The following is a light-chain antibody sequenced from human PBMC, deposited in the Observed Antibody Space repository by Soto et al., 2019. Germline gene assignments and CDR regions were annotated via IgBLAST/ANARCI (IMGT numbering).Light chain of an antibody. CDR3: QQYDEIFLS. J-gene: IGKJ4*01. CDR2: GAS. Sequence: EIVLTQSPGTLSLSPGERATLSCRASQTVSSGYLVWYQQKPGLAPRLLIYGASNRATGIPDRFSGSGSGTDFTLTISRLESEDVAVYYCQQYDEIFLSFGGGTKVEIK. CDR1: QTVSSGY. V-gene: IGKV3-20*01.